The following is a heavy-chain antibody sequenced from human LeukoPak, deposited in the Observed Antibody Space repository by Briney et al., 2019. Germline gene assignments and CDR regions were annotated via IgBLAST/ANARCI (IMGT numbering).Heavy chain of an antibody. D-gene: IGHD2-2*01. V-gene: IGHV3-23*01. CDR1: GVTFSSYA. Sequence: GGSLRLSCAASGVTFSSYAMSWVRQAPGKGLEWVSAISGSGGSTYYADSVKGRFTISRDNSKNTLYLQMNSLRAEDTAVYYCAKDTIVVVPAASYYYGMDVWGQGTTVTVSS. CDR3: AKDTIVVVPAASYYYGMDV. J-gene: IGHJ6*02. CDR2: ISGSGGST.